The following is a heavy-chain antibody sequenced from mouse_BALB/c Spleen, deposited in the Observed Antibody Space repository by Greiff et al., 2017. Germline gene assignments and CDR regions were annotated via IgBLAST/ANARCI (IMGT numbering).Heavy chain of an antibody. J-gene: IGHJ4*01. V-gene: IGHV1-87*01. Sequence: VKLMESGAELARPGASVKLSCKASGYTFTSYWMQWVKQRPGQGLEWIGAIYPGDGDTRYTQKFKGKATLTADKSSSTAYMQLSSLASEDSAVYYCARDGTRAMDYWGQGTSVTVSS. CDR3: ARDGTRAMDY. CDR1: GYTFTSYW. CDR2: IYPGDGDT. D-gene: IGHD4-1*01.